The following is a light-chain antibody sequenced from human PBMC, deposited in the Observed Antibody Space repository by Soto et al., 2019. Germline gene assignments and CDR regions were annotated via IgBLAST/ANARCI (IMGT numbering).Light chain of an antibody. Sequence: DIQMTQSPSSLSASVGDRVTITCRASQAIRNSLAWYQQKPGKVPSLLIYAASTLQPGVPSRFTCSGSGTHFTLTISSLQPEDVATYYCQKSYSAPFTFGPGTKLRIK. CDR3: QKSYSAPFT. CDR2: AAS. CDR1: QAIRNS. V-gene: IGKV1-27*01. J-gene: IGKJ3*01.